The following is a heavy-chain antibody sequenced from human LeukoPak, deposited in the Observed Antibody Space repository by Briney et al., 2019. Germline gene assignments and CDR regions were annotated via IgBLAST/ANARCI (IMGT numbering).Heavy chain of an antibody. CDR1: GFTFSSYW. V-gene: IGHV3-74*01. J-gene: IGHJ5*02. CDR2: INSDGSST. Sequence: GGSLRLSCAASGFTFSSYWMHWVRQAPGKGLVWVSRINSDGSSTSYADSVKGRFTISRDNAKNTLYLQMNSLRAEDTAVYYCARDLGIVVVPAASNWFDPWGQGTLVTVSS. D-gene: IGHD2-2*03. CDR3: ARDLGIVVVPAASNWFDP.